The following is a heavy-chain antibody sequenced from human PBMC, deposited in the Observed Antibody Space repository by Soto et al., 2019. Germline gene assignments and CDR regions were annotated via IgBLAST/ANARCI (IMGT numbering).Heavy chain of an antibody. CDR1: GFTLSSYW. D-gene: IGHD1-26*01. CDR2: INSDGSIT. Sequence: GGSLRLSCAASGFTLSSYWMHWVRQGPGKGLAWVSRINSDGSITSYADSVKGRFTISRDNAKNTLYLQMNSLRAEDTAVYYCARDFVSGTCSPWGQGTLVTVSS. CDR3: ARDFVSGTCSP. V-gene: IGHV3-74*01. J-gene: IGHJ5*02.